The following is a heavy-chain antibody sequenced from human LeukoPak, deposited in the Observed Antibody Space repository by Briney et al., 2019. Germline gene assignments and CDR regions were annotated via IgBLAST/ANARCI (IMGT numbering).Heavy chain of an antibody. CDR2: ISGSDGTS. J-gene: IGHJ4*02. V-gene: IGHV3-23*01. CDR1: GFTFNSFA. CDR3: AKGRGYCTGGSCYSDY. D-gene: IGHD2-15*01. Sequence: PGGSLKLSCAASGFTFNSFAMNWVRQAPGKGLEWVSSISGSDGTSHYADFVKGRFTISRDNSKNTLYLQMNSLRVEDTAIYYCAKGRGYCTGGSCYSDYWGQGTLVTVSS.